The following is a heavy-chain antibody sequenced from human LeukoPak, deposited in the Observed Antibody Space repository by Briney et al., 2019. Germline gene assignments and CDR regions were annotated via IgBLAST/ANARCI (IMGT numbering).Heavy chain of an antibody. D-gene: IGHD2/OR15-2a*01. CDR1: GFTFSSSD. Sequence: PGRSLRLSCAASGFTFSSSDMHWVRQAPGKGLEWVAVISYDAANKYYADSVKGRFTLSRDNSKNTLYLQTNTLRDEDTAVYYCAKASSNYFLYFEYWGQGTLVTVSS. V-gene: IGHV3-30*18. J-gene: IGHJ4*02. CDR3: AKASSNYFLYFEY. CDR2: ISYDAANK.